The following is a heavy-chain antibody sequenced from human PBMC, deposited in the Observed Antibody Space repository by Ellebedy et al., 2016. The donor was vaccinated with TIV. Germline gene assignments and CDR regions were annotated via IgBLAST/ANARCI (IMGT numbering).Heavy chain of an antibody. J-gene: IGHJ5*02. V-gene: IGHV4-59*12. CDR1: GVFINSYF. D-gene: IGHD2-15*01. CDR2: AYYNGST. Sequence: SETLSLTCTVSGVFINSYFWGWIRQPPGKGLEWIGYAYYNGSTNYSPSLKSRVTISLDKSKNQFSLRLSSVTAADTAVYYCARDSFFCGGGSCYSGPMWFDPWGQGTLVTVSS. CDR3: ARDSFFCGGGSCYSGPMWFDP.